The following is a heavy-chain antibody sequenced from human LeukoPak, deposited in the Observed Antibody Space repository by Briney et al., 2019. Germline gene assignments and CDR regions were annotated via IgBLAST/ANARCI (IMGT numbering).Heavy chain of an antibody. J-gene: IGHJ4*02. CDR1: GFTFSSYA. CDR3: AKEGRVAADTGDYLDY. V-gene: IGHV3-23*01. CDR2: ISGSGDTT. Sequence: GGSLRLSCAASGFTFSSYAMSWVRQAPGKGLEGVSGISGSGDTTKYADSVKGRLTISRDNSKNTLYLQMNSLRADDTAVYYCAKEGRVAADTGDYLDYWGQGTLVTVSS. D-gene: IGHD6-13*01.